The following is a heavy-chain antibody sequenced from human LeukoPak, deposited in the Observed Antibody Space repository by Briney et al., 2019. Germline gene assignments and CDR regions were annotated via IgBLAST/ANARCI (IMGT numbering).Heavy chain of an antibody. CDR3: AKDSSGWRGDFDY. Sequence: GGSLRLSCAASGFTFSSYAMSWVRQAPGKGLEWVSSISGSGGSTYYADSVKGRFTISRDNSKNTPYLQMNSLRAEDTAVYYCAKDSSGWRGDFDYWGQGTLVTVSS. D-gene: IGHD6-19*01. V-gene: IGHV3-23*01. CDR2: ISGSGGST. CDR1: GFTFSSYA. J-gene: IGHJ4*02.